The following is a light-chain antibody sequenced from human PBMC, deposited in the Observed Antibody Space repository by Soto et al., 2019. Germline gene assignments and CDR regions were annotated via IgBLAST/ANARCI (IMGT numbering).Light chain of an antibody. J-gene: IGKJ1*01. CDR1: QGISNY. CDR2: VAS. V-gene: IGKV1-27*01. CDR3: QKYNSAPWT. Sequence: DSQMTQSPSSLSASVGDRVTITCRASQGISNYLAWYQQQPGKVPKLLIYVASTLQSGVPSRFSGSGSGTDFTLTISSLQPEDVATYYCQKYNSAPWTFGQGTKVEIK.